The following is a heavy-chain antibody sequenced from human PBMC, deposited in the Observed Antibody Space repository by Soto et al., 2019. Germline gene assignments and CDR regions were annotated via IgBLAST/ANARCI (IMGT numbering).Heavy chain of an antibody. CDR2: ISLSSSTI. Sequence: EVQLVESGGGLVQPGGSLRLSCAASGFTFSSYNMNWVRQAPGKGLEWISDISLSSSTIFYADSVKGRFTISRDNAKNSLYLQMNRLRAEDTAVYYCGRDSRNYYYYMDVWGKGTTVSVSS. CDR3: GRDSRNYYYYMDV. V-gene: IGHV3-48*04. J-gene: IGHJ6*03. CDR1: GFTFSSYN.